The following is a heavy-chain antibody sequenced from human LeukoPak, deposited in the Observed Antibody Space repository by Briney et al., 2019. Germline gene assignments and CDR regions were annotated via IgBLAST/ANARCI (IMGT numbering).Heavy chain of an antibody. Sequence: GGSLRLSFIASGLISTDNWPSWVRKGPGKGWEGVANIKQVGTVKYYVDSVKGRFNIPRDNPKNSLFLEMNSLRAEDTAIYYCARGVSCRGGTCFNFRHYYYGMDVWGQGTTVSVSS. D-gene: IGHD2-15*01. J-gene: IGHJ6*02. CDR1: GLISTDNW. CDR2: IKQVGTVK. V-gene: IGHV3-7*01. CDR3: ARGVSCRGGTCFNFRHYYYGMDV.